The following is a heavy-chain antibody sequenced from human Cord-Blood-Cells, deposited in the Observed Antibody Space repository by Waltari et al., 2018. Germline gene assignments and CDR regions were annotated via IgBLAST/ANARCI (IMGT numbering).Heavy chain of an antibody. CDR3: ARGGTGDRDWDAFDI. Sequence: QVQLVQSGAEVKKPGASVKVSCKASGYTFTGYYMHWVRQAPGQGLEWMGWINHNSGGTNYAQKFQGGVTMTRDTSISTAYMELSRLRSDDTAVYYCARGGTGDRDWDAFDIWGQGTMVTVSS. D-gene: IGHD7-27*01. J-gene: IGHJ3*02. CDR2: INHNSGGT. V-gene: IGHV1-2*02. CDR1: GYTFTGYY.